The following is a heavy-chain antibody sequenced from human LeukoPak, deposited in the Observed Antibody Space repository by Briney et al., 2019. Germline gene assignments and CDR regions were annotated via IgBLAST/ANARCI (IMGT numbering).Heavy chain of an antibody. CDR1: GFTFSTYS. J-gene: IGHJ4*02. D-gene: IGHD6-19*01. V-gene: IGHV3-21*01. CDR2: ISPNSVDK. Sequence: PGGSLRLSCAASGFTFSTYSMNWVRQTPGKGLEWVSSISPNSVDKYHADSVKGRFTISRDNAKNSLYLQMNSLRAEDTALYYCAREGQWQHFDYWGQGTLVTVSS. CDR3: AREGQWQHFDY.